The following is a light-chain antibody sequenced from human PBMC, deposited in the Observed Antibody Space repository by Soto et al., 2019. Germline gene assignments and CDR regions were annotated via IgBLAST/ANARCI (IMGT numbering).Light chain of an antibody. CDR3: CSYTTSNTRQIV. Sequence: QSALTKPASVYGSPGQSITISCTGTSSDVGGYNYVSWYQHHPGKAPKLMIYDVSNRPSGVSNRFSGSKSGNTASLTISGLQPEDEADYYCCSYTTSNTRQIVFGTGTKVTVL. J-gene: IGLJ1*01. V-gene: IGLV2-14*03. CDR2: DVS. CDR1: SSDVGGYNY.